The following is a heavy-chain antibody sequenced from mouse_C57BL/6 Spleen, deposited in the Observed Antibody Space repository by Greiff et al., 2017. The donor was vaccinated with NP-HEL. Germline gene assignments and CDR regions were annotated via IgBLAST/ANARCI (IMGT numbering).Heavy chain of an antibody. D-gene: IGHD1-1*01. CDR2: IHPNSGST. CDR3: ARGGYGSSGAMDY. J-gene: IGHJ4*01. V-gene: IGHV1-64*01. CDR1: GYTFTSYW. Sequence: QVQLQQPGAELVKPGASVKLSCKASGYTFTSYWMHWVKQRPGPGLEWIGMIHPNSGSTNYNEKFKSKATLTVDKSSSTAYMQLSSLTSEDSAVYYGARGGYGSSGAMDYWGQGTSVTVSS.